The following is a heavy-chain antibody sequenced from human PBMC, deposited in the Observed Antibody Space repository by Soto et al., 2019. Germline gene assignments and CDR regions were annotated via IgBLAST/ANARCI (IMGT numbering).Heavy chain of an antibody. CDR1: GFTFSSYA. V-gene: IGHV3-23*01. CDR2: ISGSGGST. J-gene: IGHJ4*02. D-gene: IGHD3-22*01. Sequence: EVQLLESGGGLVQPGGSLRLSCAASGFTFSSYAMSWVRQAPGKGLEWVSAISGSGGSTCYADSVKGRFTISRDNSKNTLYLQMNSLRAEDTAVYYCAKDSGYHPDYFDYWGQGTLVTVSS. CDR3: AKDSGYHPDYFDY.